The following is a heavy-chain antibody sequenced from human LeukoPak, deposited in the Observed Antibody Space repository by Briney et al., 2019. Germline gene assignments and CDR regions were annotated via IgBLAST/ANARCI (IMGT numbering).Heavy chain of an antibody. CDR2: NIPIFGTA. CDR3: ARYCSSTSCQLDAFDI. Sequence: SVKVSCKASGGTFSSYAISWVRQAPGQGLEWMGGNIPIFGTANYAQKFQGRVTITADESTSTAYMELSSLRSEDTAVYYCARYCSSTSCQLDAFDIWGQGTMVTVSS. CDR1: GGTFSSYA. J-gene: IGHJ3*02. V-gene: IGHV1-69*13. D-gene: IGHD2-2*01.